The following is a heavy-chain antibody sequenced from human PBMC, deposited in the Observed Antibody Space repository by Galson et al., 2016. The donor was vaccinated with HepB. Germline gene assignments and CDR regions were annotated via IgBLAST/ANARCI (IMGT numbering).Heavy chain of an antibody. CDR1: GYSFTNYW. Sequence: QSGAEVKKPGESLKISCKGSGYSFTNYWIGWVRQMPGKGLEWMGIIHPGDSNTKYSPSLQGQVTIAADKPISTAYLQWSSLKASDTAIYYCARQEGDMVTICLDYCGQGTLVTGSS. V-gene: IGHV5-51*01. CDR3: ARQEGDMVTICLDY. D-gene: IGHD3-16*01. J-gene: IGHJ4*02. CDR2: IHPGDSNT.